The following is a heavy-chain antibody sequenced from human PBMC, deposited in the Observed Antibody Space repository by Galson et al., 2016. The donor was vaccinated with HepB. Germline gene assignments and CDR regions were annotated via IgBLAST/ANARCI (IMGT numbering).Heavy chain of an antibody. CDR2: ISRSGDSR. Sequence: SLRLSCAASGFTFNNYGMTWVRQAPGKGLEVVSSISRSGDSRDYADSVKGRFTISRDNSKNTLSLQMNSLRAEDTAVYYCAKRHEYCPPVGCSVDYWGQGTLVSVSS. D-gene: IGHD2/OR15-2a*01. V-gene: IGHV3-23*01. CDR1: GFTFNNYG. CDR3: AKRHEYCPPVGCSVDY. J-gene: IGHJ4*02.